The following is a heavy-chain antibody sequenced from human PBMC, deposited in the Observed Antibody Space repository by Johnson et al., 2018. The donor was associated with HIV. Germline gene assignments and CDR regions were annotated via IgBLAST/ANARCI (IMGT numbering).Heavy chain of an antibody. V-gene: IGHV3-7*05. CDR2: LTVDGREK. CDR1: GFPFGTYW. CDR3: ARKADAFDI. J-gene: IGHJ3*02. Sequence: VQLVESGGDLVQPGGSLTLSCAASGFPFGTYWMSWVRQAPGRGLEWVASLTVDGREKCYVASVTGRFTISRDNAKKSLFLQMNSLRAEDTAVYYCARKADAFDIWGQGTMVTVSS.